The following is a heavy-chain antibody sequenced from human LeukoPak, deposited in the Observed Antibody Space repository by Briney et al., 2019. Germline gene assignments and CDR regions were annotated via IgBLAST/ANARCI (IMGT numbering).Heavy chain of an antibody. CDR2: ISGSGGNT. Sequence: GGSLRLSYAASGFTLSSHGMSWVRQAPGKGLEWVSGISGSGGNTYYADSVKGRFTISRDNSKDTVCLQMNSLRAEDTAVYYCAKSGVPAAIYFYYGMDVWGQGTTVTVSS. D-gene: IGHD2-2*01. CDR3: AKSGVPAAIYFYYGMDV. CDR1: GFTLSSHG. J-gene: IGHJ6*02. V-gene: IGHV3-23*01.